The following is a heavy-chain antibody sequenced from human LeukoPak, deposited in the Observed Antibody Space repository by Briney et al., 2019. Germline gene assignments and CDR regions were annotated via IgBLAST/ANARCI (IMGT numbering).Heavy chain of an antibody. CDR1: GYSFTSNV. Sequence: SVKVSCKASGYSFTSNVISWVRQAPGQGLEWLGGIIPIFGTRNYAQKFQGRVTITADKSTTTAYMDLSSLRSEDTAVYYCARGYYYGSGNDGFDIWGQGTMVSVSS. V-gene: IGHV1-69*06. CDR3: ARGYYYGSGNDGFDI. CDR2: IIPIFGTR. J-gene: IGHJ3*02. D-gene: IGHD3-10*01.